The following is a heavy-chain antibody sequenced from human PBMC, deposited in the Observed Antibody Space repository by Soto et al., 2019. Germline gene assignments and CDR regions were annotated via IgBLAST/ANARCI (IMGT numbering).Heavy chain of an antibody. V-gene: IGHV4-59*12. CDR1: GGSISVYY. Sequence: SETLSLTCTISGGSISVYYWSWVRQPPGHELEWIGYIYASGSPYYNPSLKSRVTISVDMSNNQFSLNLSSVTAADMAVYYCAREGSYSAYNFAHGIQLWSFDFWGQGALVTVSS. CDR2: IYASGSP. CDR3: AREGSYSAYNFAHGIQLWSFDF. J-gene: IGHJ4*02. D-gene: IGHD5-12*01.